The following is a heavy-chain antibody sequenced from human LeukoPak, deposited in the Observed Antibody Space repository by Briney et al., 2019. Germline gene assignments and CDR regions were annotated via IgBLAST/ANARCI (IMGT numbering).Heavy chain of an antibody. V-gene: IGHV4-34*01. CDR2: INHSGST. CDR3: ASSLFLNAFDI. D-gene: IGHD2/OR15-2a*01. J-gene: IGHJ3*02. Sequence: SETLSLTCAVYGGSFSDYYWSWIRQPPGKGLEWIGEINHSGSTNYNPSLKSRVTISVDTSKNQFSLKLSSVTAADTAVYYCASSLFLNAFDIWGQGTMVTVSS. CDR1: GGSFSDYY.